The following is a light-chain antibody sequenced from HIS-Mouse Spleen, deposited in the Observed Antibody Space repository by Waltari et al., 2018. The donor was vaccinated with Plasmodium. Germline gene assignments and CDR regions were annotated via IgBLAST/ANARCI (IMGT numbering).Light chain of an antibody. Sequence: QSALTQPRSVSGSPGQSVTISCTGTSSDVGGYNYVSWYQQHPGKAPKPMIYDFSKRPSGVPYRFAGSKSGNTASLTISGLQAEDEADYYCCSYAGSYTWVFGGGTKLTVL. V-gene: IGLV2-11*01. CDR3: CSYAGSYTWV. CDR2: DFS. CDR1: SSDVGGYNY. J-gene: IGLJ3*02.